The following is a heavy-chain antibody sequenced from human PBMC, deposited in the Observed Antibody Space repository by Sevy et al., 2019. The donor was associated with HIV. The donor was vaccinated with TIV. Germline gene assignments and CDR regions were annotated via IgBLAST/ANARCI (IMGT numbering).Heavy chain of an antibody. V-gene: IGHV3-23*01. CDR2: ITPDDT. Sequence: GESLKISCTASGFTFSTYTLTWVRQAPGKGLEWVSSITPDDTHYADSERGRFSVSRDNSKNTLYLQMDSLTVDDTAVYYCARDAQTWRGPWYGTSGADRWGQGTLVTVSS. CDR3: ARDAQTWRGPWYGTSGADR. D-gene: IGHD1-1*01. CDR1: GFTFSTYT. J-gene: IGHJ5*02.